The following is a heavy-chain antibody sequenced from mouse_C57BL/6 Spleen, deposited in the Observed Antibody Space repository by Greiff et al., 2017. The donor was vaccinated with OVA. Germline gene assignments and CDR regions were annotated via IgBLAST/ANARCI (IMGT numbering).Heavy chain of an antibody. D-gene: IGHD1-1*01. CDR1: GYAFSSSW. CDR2: IYPGDGDT. Sequence: VQLQQPGPELVKPGASVKISCKASGYAFSSSWLNWVKQRPGKGLEWIGRIYPGDGDTNYNGKFKGKATLTADKSSSTAYMQLSSLTSEDSAVYFCARSYYGSSYGYFDVWGTGTTVTVSS. CDR3: ARSYYGSSYGYFDV. V-gene: IGHV1-82*01. J-gene: IGHJ1*03.